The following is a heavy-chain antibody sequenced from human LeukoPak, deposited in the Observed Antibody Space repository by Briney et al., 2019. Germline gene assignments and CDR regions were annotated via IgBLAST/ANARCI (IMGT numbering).Heavy chain of an antibody. D-gene: IGHD3-10*01. CDR2: IKQDGTEK. J-gene: IGHJ4*02. V-gene: IGHV3-7*01. Sequence: GGSLRLSCGASGFTFSSYAMNWVRQAPGKGLEWVANIKQDGTEKYYVDSVKGRFTISRDYARNSLYLQLNSLRAEDTAVYYCARLSEMFRGPQVIYYFDYWGQGTLVTVSS. CDR1: GFTFSSYA. CDR3: ARLSEMFRGPQVIYYFDY.